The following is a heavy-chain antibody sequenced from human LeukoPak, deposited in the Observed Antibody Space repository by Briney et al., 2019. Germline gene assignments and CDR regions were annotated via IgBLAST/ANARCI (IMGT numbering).Heavy chain of an antibody. Sequence: QPGGSLRLSCAASGFRFSNYWMSWARQAPGKGLEWLSRINNDGVSTSYADSVKGRFTISRDNAKNTLYLRMNSLRAEDTAIYYCARKPLSGGYGGTIDYWGQETLVTVSS. CDR1: GFRFSNYW. CDR3: ARKPLSGGYGGTIDY. CDR2: INNDGVST. D-gene: IGHD5-12*01. V-gene: IGHV3-74*01. J-gene: IGHJ4*02.